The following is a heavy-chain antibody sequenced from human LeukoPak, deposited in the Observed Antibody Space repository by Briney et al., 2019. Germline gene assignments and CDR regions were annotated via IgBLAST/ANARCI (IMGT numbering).Heavy chain of an antibody. CDR1: GFTLSSYA. D-gene: IGHD6-19*01. V-gene: IGHV3-23*01. CDR2: ISVSGNT. CDR3: AKRGSGWYEDYYYYMDV. Sequence: GGSLRLSCAASGFTLSSYAMSWVRQGPGKGLEWVSAISVSGNTYHADSVKGRFTISRDNSKNTLYLQMNSLRAEDTAVYYCAKRGSGWYEDYYYYMDVWGKGTTVTISS. J-gene: IGHJ6*03.